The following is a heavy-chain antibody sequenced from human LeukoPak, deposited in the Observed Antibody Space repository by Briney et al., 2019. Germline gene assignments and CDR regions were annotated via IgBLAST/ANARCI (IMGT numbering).Heavy chain of an antibody. J-gene: IGHJ4*02. V-gene: IGHV4-59*06. CDR2: IYYTEST. CDR1: GGSMSSYY. D-gene: IGHD3-10*01. Sequence: SSETLSLTCTVSGGSMSSYYWSWLRQPTGEGVEWYGFIYYTESTYYIPSLISQVSISIVTSKNQFSLMLASVTAADTAVYYCAADKYYYNLGNYFAYWGQGTLVTVSS. CDR3: AADKYYYNLGNYFAY.